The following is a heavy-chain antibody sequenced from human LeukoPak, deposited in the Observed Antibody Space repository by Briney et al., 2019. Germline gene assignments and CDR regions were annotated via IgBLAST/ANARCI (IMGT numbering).Heavy chain of an antibody. CDR2: IYYSGST. CDR3: ARYGYYYYYMDV. Sequence: PSETLSLTCTVSGGSISSHYWSWIRQPPGKGLEWIGYIYYSGSTNYSPSLKSRVTISVDTSKNQFSLKLSSVTAADTAVYYCARYGYYYYYMDVWGKGTTVTVSS. CDR1: GGSISSHY. D-gene: IGHD4-17*01. J-gene: IGHJ6*03. V-gene: IGHV4-59*11.